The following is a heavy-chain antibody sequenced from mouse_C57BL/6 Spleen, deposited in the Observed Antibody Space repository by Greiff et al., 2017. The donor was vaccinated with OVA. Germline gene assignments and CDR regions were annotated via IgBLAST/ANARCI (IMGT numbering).Heavy chain of an antibody. CDR2: IDPSDSSP. Sequence: VKLQQPGAELVKPGASVQLSCKASGYTFTSYWMQWVKQRPGPGLEWIGEIDPSDSSPNYNQKFKGKATLTVDTSSSTAYMQLSSLTSEDSAVYYCARRDYSNYVHFDYWGQGTTLTVSS. D-gene: IGHD2-5*01. CDR3: ARRDYSNYVHFDY. CDR1: GYTFTSYW. J-gene: IGHJ2*01. V-gene: IGHV1-50*01.